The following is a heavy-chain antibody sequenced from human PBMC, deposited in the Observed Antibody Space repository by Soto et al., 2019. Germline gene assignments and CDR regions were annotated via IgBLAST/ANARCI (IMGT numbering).Heavy chain of an antibody. CDR2: IYYLGST. J-gene: IGHJ4*02. Sequence: QLQLQESGPGLVKPSETLSLTCSVSGGSIKNSNYYWAWIRQPPGKGLEWIGTIYYLGSTQYSPSLKSRVTMSIDTSKNQFYLKLTSVTAADTAVYYCAREERGYNSDSVGDYWGQGTLVTVSS. CDR3: AREERGYNSDSVGDY. CDR1: GGSIKNSNYY. D-gene: IGHD3-16*01. V-gene: IGHV4-39*02.